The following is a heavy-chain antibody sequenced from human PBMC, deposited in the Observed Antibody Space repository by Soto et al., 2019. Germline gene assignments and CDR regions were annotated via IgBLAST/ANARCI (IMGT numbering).Heavy chain of an antibody. Sequence: VESLKISCKGSGYSFTNYWIGWVRQMPGKGLEWMAIIFPGDSNTRYSPSFEGQVTISADKSISTAYLQWSSLKASDTAMYYCARHFGRVSNNYVAPDYWGQGTLVTVSS. D-gene: IGHD3-10*02. CDR1: GYSFTNYW. CDR2: IFPGDSNT. J-gene: IGHJ4*02. V-gene: IGHV5-51*01. CDR3: ARHFGRVSNNYVAPDY.